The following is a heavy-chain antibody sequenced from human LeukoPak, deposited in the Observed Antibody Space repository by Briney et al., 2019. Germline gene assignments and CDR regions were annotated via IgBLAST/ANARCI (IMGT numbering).Heavy chain of an antibody. V-gene: IGHV3-74*01. CDR1: GFIFRNYW. D-gene: IGHD3-10*01. CDR2: INPNGITT. CDR3: AKDGARGSGSSRYFDY. J-gene: IGHJ4*02. Sequence: PGGSLRLSCAASGFIFRNYWMHWVRQAPGKGLVWVARINPNGITTTYTDSVKGRFTISRDNAKDTLYLQMNSLRADDTAVYYCAKDGARGSGSSRYFDYWGQGTLVTVSS.